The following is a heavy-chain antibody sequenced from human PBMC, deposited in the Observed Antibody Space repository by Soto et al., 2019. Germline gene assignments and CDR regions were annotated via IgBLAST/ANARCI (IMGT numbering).Heavy chain of an antibody. J-gene: IGHJ4*02. V-gene: IGHV3-43D*03. CDR2: ISWDGGST. CDR3: AKDYEGRGWPDY. D-gene: IGHD2-15*01. CDR1: GFTFDDYA. Sequence: GGSLRLSCAASGFTFDDYAMHWVRQAPGKGLEWVSLISWDGGSTYYADSVKGRFTISRDNSKNSLYLQMNSLRAEDTALYYCAKDYEGRGWPDYWGQGTLVTVSS.